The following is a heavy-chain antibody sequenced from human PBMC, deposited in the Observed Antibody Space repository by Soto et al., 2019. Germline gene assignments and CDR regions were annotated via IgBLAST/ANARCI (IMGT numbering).Heavy chain of an antibody. V-gene: IGHV1-69*13. CDR1: GGTFSNYA. CDR3: ARGPDTAGLGPN. J-gene: IGHJ4*02. D-gene: IGHD5-18*01. Sequence: SVKVSCKASGGTFSNYAINWVRQAPGQGLEWMGGIVPMYRTPLYAQKFQGRVTITADEVTSTAYMEVSSLRFDDTALYFCARGPDTAGLGPNWGQGTLVTVSS. CDR2: IVPMYRTP.